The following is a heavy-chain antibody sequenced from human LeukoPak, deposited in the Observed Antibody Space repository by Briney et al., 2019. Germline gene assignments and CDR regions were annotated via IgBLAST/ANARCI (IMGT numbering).Heavy chain of an antibody. CDR1: GGSFSGYY. D-gene: IGHD5-24*01. J-gene: IGHJ4*02. Sequence: SETLSLTCAVYGGSFSGYYWSWIRQPPGKGLEWIGEINHSGSTYYNPSLKSRVTISVDTSKNQFSLKLSSVTAADTAVYYCARAGDGYNFALDYWGQGTLVTVSS. CDR3: ARAGDGYNFALDY. V-gene: IGHV4-34*01. CDR2: INHSGST.